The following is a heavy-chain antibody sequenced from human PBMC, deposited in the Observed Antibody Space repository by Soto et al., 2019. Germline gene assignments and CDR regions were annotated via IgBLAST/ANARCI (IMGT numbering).Heavy chain of an antibody. J-gene: IGHJ5*02. D-gene: IGHD1-1*01. Sequence: PSETLSLTSAVSGAAISSNNWWTWVRQPPGKGPEWIGEIHHSGSTNYNPTLKSRVTVSGDTSKNQFSLRLSSVTAADTAVYYCTRHQSTVLSPSLDPWGQGTLVTVS. CDR3: TRHQSTVLSPSLDP. CDR2: IHHSGST. V-gene: IGHV4-4*02. CDR1: GAAISSNNW.